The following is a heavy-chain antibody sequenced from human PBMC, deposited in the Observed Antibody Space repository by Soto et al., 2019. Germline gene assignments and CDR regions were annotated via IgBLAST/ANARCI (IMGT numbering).Heavy chain of an antibody. Sequence: ASVKVSCKSSGYTFTSYAMHWVRQAPGQRLEWMGWINAGNGNTKYSQKFQGRVTITRDTSASTAYMELSSLRSEDTAVYYCAKDYYDSSGYYPPALLFDYWGQGTLVTVSS. J-gene: IGHJ4*02. CDR1: GYTFTSYA. CDR2: INAGNGNT. D-gene: IGHD3-22*01. CDR3: AKDYYDSSGYYPPALLFDY. V-gene: IGHV1-3*01.